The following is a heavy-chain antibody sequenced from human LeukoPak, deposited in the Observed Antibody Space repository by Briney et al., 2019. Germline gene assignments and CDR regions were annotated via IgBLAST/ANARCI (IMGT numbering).Heavy chain of an antibody. CDR2: INHSGST. J-gene: IGHJ5*02. CDR3: ARATTVTYNWFDP. CDR1: GGSFSGYY. D-gene: IGHD4-11*01. V-gene: IGHV4-34*01. Sequence: SETLSLTCAVYGGSFSGYYWSWIRQPPGKGLEWIGEINHSGSTNYNPSLKSRVTISVDTSKNQFSLKLSSVTAADTAVYYCARATTVTYNWFDPWGQGTLVTVSS.